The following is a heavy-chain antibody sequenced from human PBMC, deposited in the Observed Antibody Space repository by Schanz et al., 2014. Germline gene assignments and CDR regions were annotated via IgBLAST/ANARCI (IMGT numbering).Heavy chain of an antibody. J-gene: IGHJ3*02. D-gene: IGHD7-27*01. CDR1: GFTFSNYG. CDR3: ARENLNWEAFDI. Sequence: QVQLVESGGGVVQPGRSLRLSCAASGFTFSNYGLHWVRQAPGKGLEWVTVISYDGNTKYYADSVKGRFTISRDNSKNTLYLQMNSLRPEDTAVYYCARENLNWEAFDIWGQGTVVTVSS. V-gene: IGHV3-30*03. CDR2: ISYDGNTK.